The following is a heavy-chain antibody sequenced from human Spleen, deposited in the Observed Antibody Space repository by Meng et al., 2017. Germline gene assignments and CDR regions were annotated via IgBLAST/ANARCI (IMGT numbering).Heavy chain of an antibody. V-gene: IGHV3-72*01. CDR3: VREPYVSGSYFIYHFDL. D-gene: IGHD3-10*01. CDR2: VRNKANSYTT. CDR1: GITFSANY. Sequence: GESLKISCGASGITFSANYMDWVRQAPGKGLEWVGRVRNKANSYTTEYAASVKGRFTISRDDAKNSLYLQMNSLKTEDTAVYYCVREPYVSGSYFIYHFDLWGQGTLVTVSS. J-gene: IGHJ4*02.